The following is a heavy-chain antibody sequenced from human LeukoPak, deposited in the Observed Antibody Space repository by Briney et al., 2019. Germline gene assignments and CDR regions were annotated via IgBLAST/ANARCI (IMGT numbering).Heavy chain of an antibody. J-gene: IGHJ4*02. CDR3: ALISRGIAVPGTEL. Sequence: SETLSLTCAVSGASISSNNWWSWVRQPPGQGLAWIGEIYHSGSTNYTPSLKSRVTISIDKSKNQFSLKLSSVTAADTAVYYCALISRGIAVPGTELWGQGTLVTVSS. V-gene: IGHV4-4*02. D-gene: IGHD6-19*01. CDR2: IYHSGST. CDR1: GASISSNNW.